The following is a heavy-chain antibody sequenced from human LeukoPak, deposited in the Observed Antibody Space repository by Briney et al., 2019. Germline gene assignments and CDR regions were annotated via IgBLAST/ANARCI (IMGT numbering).Heavy chain of an antibody. Sequence: GGSLRLSRAASGFTFSSYWMSWVRQAPGKGLEWVAYIKHDGSDKYHVDSVKGRFTISRDNSKNSLYLQMNSLRADDTAVYYCARARRPDGVVPAARYMDVWGNGTTVTVSS. CDR1: GFTFSSYW. J-gene: IGHJ6*03. CDR2: IKHDGSDK. D-gene: IGHD2-2*01. V-gene: IGHV3-7*01. CDR3: ARARRPDGVVPAARYMDV.